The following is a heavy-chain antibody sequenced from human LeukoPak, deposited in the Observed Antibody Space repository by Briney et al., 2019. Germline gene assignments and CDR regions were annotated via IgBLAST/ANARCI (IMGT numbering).Heavy chain of an antibody. CDR3: ASAENHVSPFDP. CDR1: GFTFSSYG. J-gene: IGHJ5*02. CDR2: IWYDGSNK. D-gene: IGHD1-14*01. Sequence: GGSLRLSCAASGFTFSSYGMHWVRQAPGKGLEWVAVIWYDGSNKYYADSVKGRFTISRDNSKNMLYLQMNSLRAEDTAVYYYASAENHVSPFDPWGQGTLVTVSS. V-gene: IGHV3-33*01.